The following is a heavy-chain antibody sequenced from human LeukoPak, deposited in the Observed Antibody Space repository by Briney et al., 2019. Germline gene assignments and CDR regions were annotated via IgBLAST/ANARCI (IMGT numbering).Heavy chain of an antibody. D-gene: IGHD3-3*01. CDR3: AKTSDQLLYSKFDF. J-gene: IGHJ4*02. CDR2: IQYDGSYK. Sequence: GGSLRLSCTPSGFTFSFYGMHWVRQAPGKGLEWVAFIQYDGSYKFYADSVQGRFSISRDNSKNTLFLQMNSLRPEDSAVYYCAKTSDQLLYSKFDFWGRGTLVTVSS. CDR1: GFTFSFYG. V-gene: IGHV3-30*02.